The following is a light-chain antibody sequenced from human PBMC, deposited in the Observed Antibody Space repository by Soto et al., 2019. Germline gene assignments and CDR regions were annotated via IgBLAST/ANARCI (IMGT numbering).Light chain of an antibody. CDR3: GTWDSSLSAYYV. J-gene: IGLJ1*01. CDR1: SSNIGNNY. CDR2: DNN. V-gene: IGLV1-51*01. Sequence: QSVLTQPPSVSAAPGQKVTISCSVISSNIGNNYVSWYQHLPGTGPKLLIYDNNKRPSGIPDRFSGSKSGTSATLGITALQTGDEADYYCGTWDSSLSAYYVFGTGTKVTVL.